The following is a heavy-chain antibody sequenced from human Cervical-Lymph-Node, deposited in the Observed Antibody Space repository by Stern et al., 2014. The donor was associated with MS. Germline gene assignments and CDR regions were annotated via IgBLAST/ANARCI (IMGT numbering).Heavy chain of an antibody. Sequence: VQLVESGGGLVQPGGSLRLSCAASGFSFSTYIMNWVRQAPGKGREWVSYISSSSDTKYYADSVKGRFTISRDNAKNSLYLQMNSLRDEDTAVYYCASVQVRGGYNRDQPVGDYWGQGTLVTVSS. J-gene: IGHJ4*02. D-gene: IGHD5-24*01. CDR3: ASVQVRGGYNRDQPVGDY. V-gene: IGHV3-48*02. CDR1: GFSFSTYI. CDR2: ISSSSDTK.